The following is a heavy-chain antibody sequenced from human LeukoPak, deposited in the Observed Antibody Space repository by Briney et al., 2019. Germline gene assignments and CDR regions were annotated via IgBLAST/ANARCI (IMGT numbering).Heavy chain of an antibody. CDR2: ISGSGGST. J-gene: IGHJ4*02. D-gene: IGHD5-12*01. CDR3: ARVDIVATMAYYFDY. V-gene: IGHV3-23*01. CDR1: GFTFSSYA. Sequence: QPGGSLRLSCAASGFTFSSYAMSWVRQAPGKGLEWVSAISGSGGSTYYADSVKGRFTISRDNSKNTLYLQMNSLRAEDTAVYYCARVDIVATMAYYFDYWGQGTLVTVSS.